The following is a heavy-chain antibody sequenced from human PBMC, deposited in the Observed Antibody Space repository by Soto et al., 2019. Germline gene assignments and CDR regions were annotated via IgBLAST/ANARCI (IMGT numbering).Heavy chain of an antibody. J-gene: IGHJ4*02. V-gene: IGHV4-59*01. CDR2: IYSSGST. CDR3: ARAGGLYGSGSYYDFDY. Sequence: PSETLSLTCTVSGGSISSYYWSWIRQPPGKGLEWIGYIYSSGSTNYNPSLKSRVTISVDTSKNQFSLKLSSVTAADTAVYYCARAGGLYGSGSYYDFDYWGQGTLVTVSS. CDR1: GGSISSYY. D-gene: IGHD3-10*01.